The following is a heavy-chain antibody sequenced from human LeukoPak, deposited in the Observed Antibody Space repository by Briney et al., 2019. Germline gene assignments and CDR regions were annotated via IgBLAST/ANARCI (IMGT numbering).Heavy chain of an antibody. CDR2: IDSADNT. J-gene: IGHJ4*02. CDR3: ARDEVGAGITYVKLDF. Sequence: GGSQILSCAASGLVVTTSYMSWVRQAPGKGLEWVSLIDSADNTFYVDSVRGRFTISRDNSRNTLYLQMNSLRAEDTAVYYCARDEVGAGITYVKLDFWRQGSLVTVSS. V-gene: IGHV3-66*01. D-gene: IGHD3-10*02. CDR1: GLVVTTSY.